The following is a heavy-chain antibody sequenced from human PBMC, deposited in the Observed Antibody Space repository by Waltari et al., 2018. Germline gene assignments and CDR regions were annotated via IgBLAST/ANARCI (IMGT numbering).Heavy chain of an antibody. Sequence: QVQLQQWGAGLLKPSETLSLTCAVYGGSFSGYYWSWIRQPTGKGLEWIGEINHSGSTNYNPSLKSRVTISVDTSKNQFSLKLSSVTAADTAVYYCARGLFDGPDYWGQGTLVTVSS. CDR1: GGSFSGYY. J-gene: IGHJ4*02. CDR3: ARGLFDGPDY. V-gene: IGHV4-34*01. CDR2: INHSGST.